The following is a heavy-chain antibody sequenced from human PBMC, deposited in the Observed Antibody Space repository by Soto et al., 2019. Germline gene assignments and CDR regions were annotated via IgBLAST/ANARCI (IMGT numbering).Heavy chain of an antibody. Sequence: TGGSLRLSCAASGFTFSSYGMHWVRQAPGKGLEWVAVISYDGSNKYYADYVKGRFTISRDNSKNTLYLQMNSLRAEDTAVYYCAKDPAAGTDNYYYYGMDVWGQGTTVTVSS. J-gene: IGHJ6*02. CDR2: ISYDGSNK. CDR3: AKDPAAGTDNYYYYGMDV. CDR1: GFTFSSYG. D-gene: IGHD6-13*01. V-gene: IGHV3-30*18.